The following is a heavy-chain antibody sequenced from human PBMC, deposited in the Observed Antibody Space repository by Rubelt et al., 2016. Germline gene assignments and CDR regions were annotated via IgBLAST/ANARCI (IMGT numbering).Heavy chain of an antibody. J-gene: IGHJ3*02. CDR1: GGTFSSYA. CDR2: IIPIFGTA. CDR3: ARVTLHTSIGYCSGGSCYKDAFDI. V-gene: IGHV1-69*06. Sequence: QVQLVQSGAEVKKPGSSVKVSCKASGGTFSSYAISWVRQAPGQGLEWMGGIIPIFGTANYAQKFQGRVTMTTDTSTSTAYMELRSLRSDDTAVYYCARVTLHTSIGYCSGGSCYKDAFDIWGQGTMVTVSS. D-gene: IGHD2-15*01.